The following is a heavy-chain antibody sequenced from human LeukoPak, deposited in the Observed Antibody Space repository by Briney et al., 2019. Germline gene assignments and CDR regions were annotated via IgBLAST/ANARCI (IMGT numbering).Heavy chain of an antibody. CDR1: GYTFTDYY. Sequence: ASVKVSCKASGYTFTDYYMHWVRQAPGQGLEWMGWVNPSSGGTNYAQNFQGRVTMTRDTSITTAYMELTSLIPDDTAVYFCARGGYCDYWGQGTLVTVSS. V-gene: IGHV1-2*02. CDR2: VNPSSGGT. CDR3: ARGGYCDY. J-gene: IGHJ4*02.